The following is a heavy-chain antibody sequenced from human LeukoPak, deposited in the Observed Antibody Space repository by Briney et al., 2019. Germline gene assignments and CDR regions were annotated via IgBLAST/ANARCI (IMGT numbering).Heavy chain of an antibody. CDR1: GGSISSGGYY. D-gene: IGHD5-12*01. CDR3: ARGAYPGYSGYDDGDFDY. V-gene: IGHV4-31*03. Sequence: SQTLSLTCTVSGGSISSGGYYWSWIRQHPGKGLEWIGYIYYSGSTYYNSSLKSRVTISVDTSKNQFSLKLSSVTAADTAVYYCARGAYPGYSGYDDGDFDYWGQGTLVTVSS. J-gene: IGHJ4*02. CDR2: IYYSGST.